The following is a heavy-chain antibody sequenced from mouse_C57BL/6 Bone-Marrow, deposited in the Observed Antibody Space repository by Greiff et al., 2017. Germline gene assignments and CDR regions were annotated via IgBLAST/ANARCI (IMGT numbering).Heavy chain of an antibody. J-gene: IGHJ2*01. Sequence: VQLKESGAELVRPGASVKLSCTASGFNIKDDYMHWVKQRPEQGLEWIGWIDPENGDTEDASKFQGKATITADTSSNTAYLQLSSLTSEDTAVYYCTAIYSYGGSPFYYGGQGTTLTVAS. D-gene: IGHD1-1*01. CDR3: TAIYSYGGSPFYY. CDR1: GFNIKDDY. CDR2: IDPENGDT. V-gene: IGHV14-4*01.